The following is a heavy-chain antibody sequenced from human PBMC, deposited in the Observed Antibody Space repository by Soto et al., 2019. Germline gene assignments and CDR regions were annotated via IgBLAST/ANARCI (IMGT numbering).Heavy chain of an antibody. CDR3: ATNGDPELGYFDY. CDR1: GFTFSSYG. CDR2: ISYDGSNK. V-gene: IGHV3-30*03. D-gene: IGHD7-27*01. J-gene: IGHJ4*02. Sequence: QVQLVESGGGVVQPGRSLRLSCAASGFTFSSYGMHWVRQAPGKGLEWVAVISYDGSNKYYADSVKGRFTISRDNSKNTLYLQMNSLRAEDTALYYCATNGDPELGYFDYWGQGSLVTVSS.